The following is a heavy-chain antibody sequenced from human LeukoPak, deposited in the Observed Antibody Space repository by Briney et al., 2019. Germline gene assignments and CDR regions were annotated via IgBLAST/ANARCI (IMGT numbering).Heavy chain of an antibody. CDR3: ARVGDRGYDFDGKGESTGRSFDY. D-gene: IGHD5-12*01. CDR2: INTNTGNP. J-gene: IGHJ4*02. Sequence: ASVKVSCKASGYSFTSFGMNWVRQAPGQGLEWLGWINTNTGNPTYAQGFTGRFVFSLDTSVSTAYLQISSLKAEDTAVYYCARVGDRGYDFDGKGESTGRSFDYWGQGTLVTVSS. V-gene: IGHV7-4-1*02. CDR1: GYSFTSFG.